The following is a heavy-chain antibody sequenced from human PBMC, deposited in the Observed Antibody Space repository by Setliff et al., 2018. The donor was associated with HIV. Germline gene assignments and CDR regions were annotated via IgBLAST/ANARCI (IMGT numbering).Heavy chain of an antibody. V-gene: IGHV1-3*01. J-gene: IGHJ6*02. Sequence: GASVKVSCKASGYTFTSYAMHWVRQAPGQRLEWMGWINAGNGNTEYSQKFQGRVTITRDTSASTAYMELSSLRSEDTAVYYCARGDAIVIGSVYDMDVWGQGTPVTVSS. D-gene: IGHD3-22*01. CDR2: INAGNGNT. CDR1: GYTFTSYA. CDR3: ARGDAIVIGSVYDMDV.